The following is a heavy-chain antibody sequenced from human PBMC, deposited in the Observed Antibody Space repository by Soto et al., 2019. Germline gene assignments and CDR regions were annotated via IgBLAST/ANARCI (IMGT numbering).Heavy chain of an antibody. Sequence: EVQLVESGGGLVKPGGSLRLSCAASGFTFSSYTMNGVRQAPGKGLEWVSSITSTSAYIYYADSVKGLFTISRDNTKNSLYLQMNSLRAEDTAVYYCALLTYWSGGSCYDPDAFDIWGKGTMFTFSS. D-gene: IGHD2-15*01. V-gene: IGHV3-21*01. CDR2: ITSTSAYI. CDR3: ALLTYWSGGSCYDPDAFDI. J-gene: IGHJ3*02. CDR1: GFTFSSYT.